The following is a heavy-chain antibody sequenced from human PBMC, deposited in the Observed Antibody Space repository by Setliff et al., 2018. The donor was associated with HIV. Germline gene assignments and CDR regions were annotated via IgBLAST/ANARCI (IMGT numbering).Heavy chain of an antibody. CDR3: AKRAEAGSYYYWYFDL. D-gene: IGHD1-26*01. J-gene: IGHJ2*01. V-gene: IGHV3-23*03. Sequence: SGGSLRLSCAASGFTFSSYAMSWVRQAPGKGLEWVSVIYSGGSSTYYADSVKGRFTISRDNSKNTLYLQMNSLRVEDTAVYYCAKRAEAGSYYYWYFDLWGRGTLVTVSS. CDR2: IYSGGSST. CDR1: GFTFSSYA.